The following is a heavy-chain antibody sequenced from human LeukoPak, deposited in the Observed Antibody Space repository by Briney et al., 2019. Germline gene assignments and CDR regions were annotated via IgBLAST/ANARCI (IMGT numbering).Heavy chain of an antibody. CDR2: IYHTGTT. D-gene: IGHD5/OR15-5a*01. CDR3: ARGRYTGAFYEFDY. CDR1: GNSISSGGFY. V-gene: IGHV4-39*01. Sequence: SETLSLTCTVSGNSISSGGFYWAWIRQTPGKGLEWIAAIYHTGTTRYNSSLKSRVTISVDTSSNQFSLKLTSVTATDTAVYYCARGRYTGAFYEFDYWGQGTLVTVS. J-gene: IGHJ4*02.